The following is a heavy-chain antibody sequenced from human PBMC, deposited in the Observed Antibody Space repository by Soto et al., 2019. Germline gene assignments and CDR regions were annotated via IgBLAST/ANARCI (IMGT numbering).Heavy chain of an antibody. Sequence: SGGALSLSCAASGFTFSSYAMHWVRQAPGEGLEWVAVISFHGTNKNYADSVKGRFTISRDNSNNTVFLEMNSLRPEDTAMYYCARDRRAYSGQDSLDFWGQGTPVTVSS. CDR3: ARDRRAYSGQDSLDF. CDR1: GFTFSSYA. J-gene: IGHJ4*02. CDR2: ISFHGTNK. D-gene: IGHD5-12*01. V-gene: IGHV3-30-3*01.